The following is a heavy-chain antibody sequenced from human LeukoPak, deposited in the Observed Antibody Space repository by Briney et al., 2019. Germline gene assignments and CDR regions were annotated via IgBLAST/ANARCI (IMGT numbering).Heavy chain of an antibody. J-gene: IGHJ6*03. V-gene: IGHV1-2*02. D-gene: IGHD3-22*01. CDR2: INPNSGGT. CDR1: GYTFTGYY. CDR3: ARDTPSGDYDSSGYYDYYYMDV. Sequence: ASVQVSRKASGYTFTGYYMHWVRQAPGQGLEWMGWINPNSGGTNYAQKFQGRVTMTRDTSISTAYMELSRLRSDDTAMYYCARDTPSGDYDSSGYYDYYYMDVWGKGTTVTVSS.